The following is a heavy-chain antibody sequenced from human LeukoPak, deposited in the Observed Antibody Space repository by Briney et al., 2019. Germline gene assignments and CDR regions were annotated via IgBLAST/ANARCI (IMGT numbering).Heavy chain of an antibody. V-gene: IGHV5-51*01. CDR1: GYSFTSYW. CDR3: ARQRCSSTSCPAYFDY. J-gene: IGHJ4*02. CDR2: IYPGDSDT. D-gene: IGHD2-2*01. Sequence: GESLKISCKGSGYSFTSYWIGWVRQMPGKGLEWMGIIYPGDSDTRYSPSFQGQVTISADKSISTAYLQWSSLKASGTAMYYCARQRCSSTSCPAYFDYWGQGTLVTVSS.